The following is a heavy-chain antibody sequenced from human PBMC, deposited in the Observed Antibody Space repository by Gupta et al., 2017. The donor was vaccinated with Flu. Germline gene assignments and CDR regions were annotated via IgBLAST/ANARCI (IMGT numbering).Heavy chain of an antibody. J-gene: IGHJ4*02. D-gene: IGHD1-26*01. CDR3: ARDDGSKSVDY. CDR2: IKPDGSEK. Sequence: EVQLVESGGGLVQPGGSLSLSCAASGFTFSTYWMTWVRQAPGKGLEWVANIKPDGSEKYYVDSVKGRFTISRDNAKKSLYLQMNSLRAEDTAVYYCARDDGSKSVDYWGQGTLVTVSS. CDR1: GFTFSTYW. V-gene: IGHV3-7*01.